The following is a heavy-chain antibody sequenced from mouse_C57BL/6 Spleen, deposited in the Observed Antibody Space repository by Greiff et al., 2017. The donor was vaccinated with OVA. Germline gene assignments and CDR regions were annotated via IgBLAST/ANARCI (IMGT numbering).Heavy chain of an antibody. CDR3: TRAGGYSKRSWFAY. Sequence: QVQLQQSGAELVRPGASVTLSCKASGYTFTDYEMHWVKQTPVHGLEWIGAIDPENGGTGYNQKFKGKAILTADKSSSTAYMELRSLTSEDSAVYYCTRAGGYSKRSWFAYWGQGTLVTVSA. CDR2: IDPENGGT. CDR1: GYTFTDYE. D-gene: IGHD2-5*01. V-gene: IGHV1-15*01. J-gene: IGHJ3*01.